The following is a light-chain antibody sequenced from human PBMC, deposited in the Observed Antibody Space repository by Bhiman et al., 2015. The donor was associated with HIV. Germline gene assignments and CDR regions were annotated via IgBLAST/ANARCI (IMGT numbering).Light chain of an antibody. CDR2: DPN. J-gene: IGLJ2*01. CDR3: QSYDTILSAVV. Sequence: QSALTQPASVSGAPGQRITISCAGSRSNIGSGSGVHWYQQLPGRAPKLVMFDPNTRPSGVPDRFSASESGTSASLAITGLQHEDEADYYCQSYDTILSAVVFGGGTRLTVL. CDR1: RSNIGSGSG. V-gene: IGLV1-40*01.